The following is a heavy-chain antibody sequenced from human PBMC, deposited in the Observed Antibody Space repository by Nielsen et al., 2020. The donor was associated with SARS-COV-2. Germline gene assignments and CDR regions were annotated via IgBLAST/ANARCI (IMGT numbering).Heavy chain of an antibody. J-gene: IGHJ4*02. CDR1: GFTFSSYS. CDR2: ISTSSRTI. Sequence: GGSLRLSCAASGFTFSSYSMNWVRQAPGKGLDWVSYISTSSRTIYYADSVKGRFTISRDNAKNSLYLQMNSLRAEDTAVYYCASTQLNDYGGNSFDYWGQGTLVTVSS. CDR3: ASTQLNDYGGNSFDY. V-gene: IGHV3-48*01. D-gene: IGHD4-23*01.